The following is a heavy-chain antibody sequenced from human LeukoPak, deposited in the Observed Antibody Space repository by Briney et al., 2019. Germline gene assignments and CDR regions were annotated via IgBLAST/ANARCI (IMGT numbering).Heavy chain of an antibody. CDR1: GDSVSSNSAA. D-gene: IGHD3-22*01. CDR2: TYYRSKWYN. Sequence: LSQTLSLTCAISGDSVSSNSAAWNWIRQSPSRGLEWLGRTYYRSKWYNDYAVSVKSRIAINPDTSKNQFSLQLNSVTPEDTAVYYCARDPYYYDSSGFDYWGQGTLVTVSS. CDR3: ARDPYYYDSSGFDY. V-gene: IGHV6-1*01. J-gene: IGHJ4*02.